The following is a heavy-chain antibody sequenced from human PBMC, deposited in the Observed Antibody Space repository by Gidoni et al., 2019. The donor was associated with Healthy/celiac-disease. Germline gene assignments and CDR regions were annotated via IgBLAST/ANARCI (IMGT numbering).Heavy chain of an antibody. CDR2: SIGSGGST. CDR3: AKDGDQRGARPNWFDP. Sequence: EVQLVESGGGLVQPGGSLRLSCAASGFTFSSYAMRWVRQAPGKGLAWVLASIGSGGSTYYADSVKGRFTISRDNSKNTLYLQMNSLRAEDTAVYYCAKDGDQRGARPNWFDPWGQGTLVTVSS. V-gene: IGHV3-23*04. CDR1: GFTFSSYA. D-gene: IGHD1-26*01. J-gene: IGHJ5*02.